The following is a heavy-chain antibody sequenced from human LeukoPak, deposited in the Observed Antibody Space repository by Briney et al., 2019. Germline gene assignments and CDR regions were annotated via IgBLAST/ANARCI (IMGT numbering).Heavy chain of an antibody. V-gene: IGHV3-30*03. CDR3: ASDSSGYYYFGDHYGMDV. CDR2: ISYDGSNK. Sequence: PGGSLRLSCAASGFTFSSYGMHWVRQAPGKGLEWVAVISYDGSNKYYADSAKGRFTISRDNSKNTLYLQMNSLRAEDTAVYYCASDSSGYYYFGDHYGMDVWGQGTTVTVSS. CDR1: GFTFSSYG. D-gene: IGHD3-22*01. J-gene: IGHJ6*02.